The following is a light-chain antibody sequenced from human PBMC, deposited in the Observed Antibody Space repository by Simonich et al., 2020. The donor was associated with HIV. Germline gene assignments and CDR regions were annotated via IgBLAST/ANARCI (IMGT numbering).Light chain of an antibody. CDR1: QSISSW. CDR2: KAS. CDR3: QQYNSYGT. J-gene: IGKJ1*01. Sequence: DIQMTQSPSTLSASVGDRVTITCRASQSISSWVAWYQQKPGKAPKLLIYKASSLESGVPSRFRGSGSGTEFTLTISSLQPDDFATYYCQQYNSYGTFGQGTKVEIK. V-gene: IGKV1-5*03.